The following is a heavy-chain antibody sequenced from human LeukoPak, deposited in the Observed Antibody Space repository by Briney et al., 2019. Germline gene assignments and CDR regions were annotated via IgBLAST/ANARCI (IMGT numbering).Heavy chain of an antibody. J-gene: IGHJ4*02. CDR1: GFTFSDYY. D-gene: IGHD5-18*01. V-gene: IGHV3-11*01. CDR3: ARVAVDTAMVSQYYFDY. Sequence: KSGGSLRLSCAASGFTFSDYYMSWIRQAPGKGLEWVSYISSSGSTIYYADSVKGRFTISRDNAKNSLYLQMNSLRAEDTAVYYCARVAVDTAMVSQYYFDYWGQGTLVTVSS. CDR2: ISSSGSTI.